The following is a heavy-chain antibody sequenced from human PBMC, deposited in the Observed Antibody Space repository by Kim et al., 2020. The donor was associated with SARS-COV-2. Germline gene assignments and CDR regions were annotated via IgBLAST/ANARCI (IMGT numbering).Heavy chain of an antibody. CDR2: ISAYNGNT. V-gene: IGHV1-18*04. J-gene: IGHJ4*02. Sequence: ASVKVSCKASGYTFTSYGISWVRQAPGQGLEWMGWISAYNGNTNYAQKLQGRVTMTTDTSTSTAYMELRSLRSDDTAVYYCARANLLLWFGELPDYWGQGTLVTVSS. CDR1: GYTFTSYG. CDR3: ARANLLLWFGELPDY. D-gene: IGHD3-10*01.